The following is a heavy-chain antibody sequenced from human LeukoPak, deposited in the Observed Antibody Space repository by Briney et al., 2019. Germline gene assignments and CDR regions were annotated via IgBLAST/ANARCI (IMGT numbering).Heavy chain of an antibody. J-gene: IGHJ5*02. Sequence: GGSPRLSCAASGFTFSSYAMHWVRQAPGKGLEWVAVISYDGSNKYYADSVKGRFTISRDNSKNTLYLQMNSLRAEDTAVYYCARAKYCSSTSCYRSWFDPWGQGTLVTVSS. CDR3: ARAKYCSSTSCYRSWFDP. CDR1: GFTFSSYA. CDR2: ISYDGSNK. D-gene: IGHD2-2*01. V-gene: IGHV3-30*04.